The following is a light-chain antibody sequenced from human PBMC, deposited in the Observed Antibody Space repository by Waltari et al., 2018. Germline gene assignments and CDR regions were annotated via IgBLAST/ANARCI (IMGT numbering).Light chain of an antibody. CDR1: GLPTKL. Sequence: SFDLTQSPSVSVSPGQAASVTCSGDGLPTKLEYWFQKKSGQAPVLIIYDENKRPSGIPERFSASSSGTMATLTISGAQVEDEADYFCYTEDSTWGAFGGGTKLTVL. V-gene: IGLV3-10*01. CDR2: DEN. J-gene: IGLJ2*01. CDR3: YTEDSTWGA.